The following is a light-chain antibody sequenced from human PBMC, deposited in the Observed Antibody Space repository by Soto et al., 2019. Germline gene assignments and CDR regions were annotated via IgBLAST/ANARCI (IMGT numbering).Light chain of an antibody. J-gene: IGKJ2*01. CDR2: GAS. Sequence: EVVMTQSPVTLSVSPGERATLSCRASQSVSSNLAWYQQKPGQPPCLLIYGASTRATGIPARFSGSGSGTEFTLTISSLQSEDFAVYSCQQYNNWPRAFGQGTKLEIK. CDR1: QSVSSN. CDR3: QQYNNWPRA. V-gene: IGKV3-15*01.